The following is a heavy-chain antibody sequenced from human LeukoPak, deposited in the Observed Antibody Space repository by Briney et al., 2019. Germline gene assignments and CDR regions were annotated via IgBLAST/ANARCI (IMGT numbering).Heavy chain of an antibody. V-gene: IGHV4-31*11. CDR1: GGSISSGDYY. CDR2: INYSGSA. Sequence: SETLSLTCAVSGGSISSGDYYWSWIRQHPGKGLEWIGYINYSGSAFYNPSLKSRVTISVDTSKNQFSLKLNSVSAADTAVYYCAREHSGNWFDPWGQGTLVTVSS. D-gene: IGHD3-3*02. CDR3: AREHSGNWFDP. J-gene: IGHJ5*02.